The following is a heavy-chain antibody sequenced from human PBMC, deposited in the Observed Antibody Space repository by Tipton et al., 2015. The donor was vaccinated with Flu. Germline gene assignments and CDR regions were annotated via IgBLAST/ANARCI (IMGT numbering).Heavy chain of an antibody. J-gene: IGHJ6*02. CDR1: GGSISSYY. CDR2: IYYSGST. Sequence: LRLSCTVSGGSISSYYWSWIRQPPGKGLEWIGYIYYSGSTNYNPSLKSRVTISVDTSKNQFSLKLSSVTAADTAVYYCARDSAAHYGMDVWSQGTTVTVSS. CDR3: ARDSAAHYGMDV. D-gene: IGHD6-13*01. V-gene: IGHV4-59*08.